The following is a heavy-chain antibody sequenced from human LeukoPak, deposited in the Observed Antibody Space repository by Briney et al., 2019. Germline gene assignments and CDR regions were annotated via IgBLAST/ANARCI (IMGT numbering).Heavy chain of an antibody. V-gene: IGHV3-9*01. CDR3: AKDLYSSSWYYFDY. J-gene: IGHJ4*02. CDR1: GFTFDDYA. Sequence: GGSLRLSCAASGFTFDDYAMHWVRQAPGKGLEWVSGISWNSGSIGYADSVKGRFTISRDNAKNSLYLQMNSLRAEDTALYYCAKDLYSSSWYYFDYWRQGTLVTVSS. CDR2: ISWNSGSI. D-gene: IGHD6-13*01.